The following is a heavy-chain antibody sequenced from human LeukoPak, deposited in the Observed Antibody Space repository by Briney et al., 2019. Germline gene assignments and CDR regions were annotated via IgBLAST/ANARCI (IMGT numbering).Heavy chain of an antibody. Sequence: ASVKVSCKASGGTFSSYAISWVRQAPGQGLEWMGRIIPIFGIANYAQKFQGRVTITADKSTSTAYMELSSLRSEDTAVYYCARDGGKDIVVVPAADNWFGPWGQGTLVTVSS. CDR1: GGTFSSYA. D-gene: IGHD2-2*01. CDR3: ARDGGKDIVVVPAADNWFGP. J-gene: IGHJ5*02. V-gene: IGHV1-69*04. CDR2: IIPIFGIA.